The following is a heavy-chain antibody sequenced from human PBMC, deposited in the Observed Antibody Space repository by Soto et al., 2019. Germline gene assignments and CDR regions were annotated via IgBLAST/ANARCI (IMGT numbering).Heavy chain of an antibody. J-gene: IGHJ4*02. CDR1: GGSISSYY. CDR3: ARGGIAAAGNLEDFDY. V-gene: IGHV4-59*01. Sequence: PSETLSLTCTVSGGSISSYYWSWIRQPPGKGLEWIGYIYYSGSTNYNPSLKSRVTISVDTSKNQFSLKLSSVTAADTAVYYCARGGIAAAGNLEDFDYWGQGTLVTVSS. CDR2: IYYSGST. D-gene: IGHD6-13*01.